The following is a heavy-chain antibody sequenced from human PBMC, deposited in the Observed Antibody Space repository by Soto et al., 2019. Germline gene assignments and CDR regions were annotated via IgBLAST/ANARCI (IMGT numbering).Heavy chain of an antibody. CDR2: ISSSSSYI. V-gene: IGHV3-21*01. CDR3: ARKVVVAATRWFDP. CDR1: GFTFSSYS. Sequence: GGSLRLSCAASGFTFSSYSMNWVRQAPGKGLEWVSSISSSSSYIYYADSVKGRFTISRDNAKNSLYLQMNSLRAEDTAVYYCARKVVVAATRWFDPWGQGTLVTVSS. D-gene: IGHD2-15*01. J-gene: IGHJ5*02.